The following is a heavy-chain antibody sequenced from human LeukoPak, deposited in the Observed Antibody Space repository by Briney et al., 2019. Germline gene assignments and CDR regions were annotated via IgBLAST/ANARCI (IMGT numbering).Heavy chain of an antibody. J-gene: IGHJ6*02. Sequence: PSETLSLTCTASGGSISSSSYYWGWIRQPPGTGLEWIGSIYYSGSTYYNPSLKSRVTISVDTSKNQFSLKLSSVTAADTAVYYCATLPPRAYGDYLLAYYYYGMDVWGQGTTVTVSS. CDR2: IYYSGST. CDR1: GGSISSSSYY. V-gene: IGHV4-39*01. CDR3: ATLPPRAYGDYLLAYYYYGMDV. D-gene: IGHD4-17*01.